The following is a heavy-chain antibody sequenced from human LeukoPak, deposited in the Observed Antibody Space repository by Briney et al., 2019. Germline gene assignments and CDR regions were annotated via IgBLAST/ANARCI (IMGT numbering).Heavy chain of an antibody. V-gene: IGHV3-23*01. D-gene: IGHD3-10*01. CDR3: AKGPMVRIDF. J-gene: IGHJ4*02. CDR1: GFTFYNSA. CDR2: ISGSGTST. Sequence: GGSLRLSCAASGFTFYNSAMNWVSQAPGKGLEWVSGISGSGTSTYYADSVKGRLTISRDNSKNTLYLQMNSLRAEDTAVYYCAKGPMVRIDFWGQGTLVTVSS.